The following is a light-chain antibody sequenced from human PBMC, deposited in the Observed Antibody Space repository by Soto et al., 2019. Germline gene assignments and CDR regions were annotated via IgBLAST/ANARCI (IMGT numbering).Light chain of an antibody. CDR1: QSISSW. V-gene: IGKV1-5*03. CDR2: KAS. J-gene: IGKJ1*01. CDR3: QQYNSYRGT. Sequence: DIQMTQSPSTLSASVGDRVTITCRASQSISSWLAWYQQKPGKAPKLLIYKASSLESGVPSRFSGSGSGTEFTLTISSLQPDAFATSYCQQYNSYRGTFGQGTKVEIK.